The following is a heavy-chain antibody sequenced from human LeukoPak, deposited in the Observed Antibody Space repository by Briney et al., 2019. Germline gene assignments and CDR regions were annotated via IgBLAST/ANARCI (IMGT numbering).Heavy chain of an antibody. D-gene: IGHD5-24*01. J-gene: IGHJ4*02. CDR2: INHSGST. CDR1: GGSFSGYY. Sequence: PSETLSLTCAVYGGSFSGYYWSWIRQPPGKGLEWGGEINHSGSTNYNPSLKSRVAISVGPSKRQFSLRLSSVTPADTAVYYCARDGDGGDAYRTYFDHWAQEALLTVSS. V-gene: IGHV4-34*01. CDR3: ARDGDGGDAYRTYFDH.